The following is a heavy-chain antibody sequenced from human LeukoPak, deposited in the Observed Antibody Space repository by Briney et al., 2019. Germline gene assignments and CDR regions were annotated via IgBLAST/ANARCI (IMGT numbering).Heavy chain of an antibody. V-gene: IGHV3-53*01. CDR1: GFTVSSNY. CDR2: IYSGGST. J-gene: IGHJ3*02. D-gene: IGHD3-22*01. CDR3: AREATYYYDSSPHAFDI. Sequence: GGSLRLSCAASGFTVSSNYMSWVRQAPGKGLEWVSVIYSGGSTYYADSVKGRFTISRDNSKNTLYLQMNSLRAEDTAVYYCAREATYYYDSSPHAFDIWGQGTMVTVSS.